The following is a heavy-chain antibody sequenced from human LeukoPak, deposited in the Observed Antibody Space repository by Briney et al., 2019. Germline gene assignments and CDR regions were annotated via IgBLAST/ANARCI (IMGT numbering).Heavy chain of an antibody. CDR1: GFTFSTYW. V-gene: IGHV3-7*01. D-gene: IGHD3-10*01. CDR2: IKQDGNEK. CDR3: ARVSSYGSGSYYNPWIDY. J-gene: IGHJ4*02. Sequence: GGSLRLSXAASGFTFSTYWMSWVRQAPGKGLEWVANIKQDGNEKYYVDSVKGRFTISRDNAKNSLYLQMNSLRAEDTAVYYCARVSSYGSGSYYNPWIDYWGQGTLVTVSS.